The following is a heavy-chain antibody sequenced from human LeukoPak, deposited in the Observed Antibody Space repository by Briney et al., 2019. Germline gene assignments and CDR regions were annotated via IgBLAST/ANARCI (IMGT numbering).Heavy chain of an antibody. CDR1: GHTFTNSD. CDR2: MNPKSGKT. D-gene: IGHD2-15*01. J-gene: IGHJ5*02. CDR3: ARDQDIVVVVAALRQREMGGFDP. Sequence: ASVNVSCKASGHTFTNSDINWVRQATGQGPEWMGWMNPKSGKTGYAQKFQGRVTMTRNTSISTAYMELRSLRSDDTAVYYCARDQDIVVVVAALRQREMGGFDPWGQGTLVIVSS. V-gene: IGHV1-8*01.